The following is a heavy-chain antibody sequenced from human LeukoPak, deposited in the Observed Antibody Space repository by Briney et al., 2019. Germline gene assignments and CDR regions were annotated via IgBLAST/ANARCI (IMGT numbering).Heavy chain of an antibody. D-gene: IGHD3-9*01. CDR2: IYYSGST. CDR1: GGSISSGGYY. J-gene: IGHJ3*02. CDR3: ARDPGIRYFDWPHLFDI. Sequence: SQTLSLTCTVSGGSISSGGYYRSWIRQHPGKGLEWIGYIYYSGSTYYNPSLKSRVTISVDTSKNQFSLKLSSVTAADTAVYYCARDPGIRYFDWPHLFDIWGQGTMVTVSS. V-gene: IGHV4-31*03.